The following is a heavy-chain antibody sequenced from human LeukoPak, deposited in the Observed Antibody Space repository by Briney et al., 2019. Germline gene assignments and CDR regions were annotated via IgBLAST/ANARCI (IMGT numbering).Heavy chain of an antibody. CDR2: IYYSGST. J-gene: IGHJ4*02. Sequence: PSETLSLTCTVSGASISPYYWSWIRQPPGKGLEWIGYIYYSGSTNYNPSLKSRVTISMDKSKNQLSLKLNFVTAADTAVYYCARDRGGYTYSHDYWGQGTLVTVSS. CDR1: GASISPYY. D-gene: IGHD5-18*01. CDR3: ARDRGGYTYSHDY. V-gene: IGHV4-59*12.